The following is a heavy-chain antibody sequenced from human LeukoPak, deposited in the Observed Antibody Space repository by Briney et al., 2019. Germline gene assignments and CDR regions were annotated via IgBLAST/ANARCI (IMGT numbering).Heavy chain of an antibody. CDR3: ARYEGSGRGTGYWYFGMDV. J-gene: IGHJ6*02. CDR2: IYPGDSDT. CDR1: GYSFTSYW. D-gene: IGHD1-1*01. Sequence: PGESLKISCKGSGYSFTSYWIGWVRQMPGKGLEWMGIIYPGDSDTRYSPSFQGRVTITADKSINTAYLQWSSLKASDTAMYYCARYEGSGRGTGYWYFGMDVWGQGTTVTVSS. V-gene: IGHV5-51*01.